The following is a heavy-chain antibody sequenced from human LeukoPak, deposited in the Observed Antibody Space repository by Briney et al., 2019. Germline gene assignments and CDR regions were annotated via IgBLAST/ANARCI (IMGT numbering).Heavy chain of an antibody. D-gene: IGHD5-18*01. CDR1: GFTFSSYS. J-gene: IGHJ6*03. Sequence: GGSLRLSCAASGFTFSSYSMNWVRQAPGKGLEWVSSISSSSSYIYYADSVKGRFTTSRDNAKNSLYLQMNSLRAEDTAVYYCAKDQGYSPVVDYYYMDVWGKGTTVTVSS. V-gene: IGHV3-21*01. CDR3: AKDQGYSPVVDYYYMDV. CDR2: ISSSSSYI.